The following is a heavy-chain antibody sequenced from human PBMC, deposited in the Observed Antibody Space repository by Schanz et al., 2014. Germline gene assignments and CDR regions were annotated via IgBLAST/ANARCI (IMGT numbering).Heavy chain of an antibody. Sequence: EVRLVESGGGFVQSGGSLRLSCAASGFTFSSYAMHWVRQAPGKGLEWVSGISWNSGSIGYADSVKGRFTISRDDAKNSLYLQMNSLRAEDTALYYCAKDPHRDYGGKPQAFDIWGQGTMVTVSS. D-gene: IGHD4-17*01. V-gene: IGHV3-9*01. CDR2: ISWNSGSI. J-gene: IGHJ3*02. CDR3: AKDPHRDYGGKPQAFDI. CDR1: GFTFSSYA.